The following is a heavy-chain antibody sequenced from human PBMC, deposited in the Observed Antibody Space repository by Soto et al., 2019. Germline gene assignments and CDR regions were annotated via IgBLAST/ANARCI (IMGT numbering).Heavy chain of an antibody. D-gene: IGHD3-9*01. Sequence: QVQLQESGPGLVKPSETLSLTCTVSNGSIINYYWSWIRQPPGKGLEWIGFMYYSGSTNYNPYLKGRVTMAVDMYGQQLSLILTSVTAADTAVYYCAGRLTLATNTGDAFDLWGQGTMVTVSS. CDR3: AGRLTLATNTGDAFDL. V-gene: IGHV4-59*01. CDR1: NGSIINYY. J-gene: IGHJ3*01. CDR2: MYYSGST.